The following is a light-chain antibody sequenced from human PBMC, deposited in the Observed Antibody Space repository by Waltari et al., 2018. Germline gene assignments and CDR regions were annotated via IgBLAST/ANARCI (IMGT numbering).Light chain of an antibody. V-gene: IGKV1-9*01. J-gene: IGKJ4*01. CDR3: QQVNSYPLT. CDR1: QDISTY. Sequence: DIQLTQSPSFLSASVGDRVTITCRASQDISTYLAWYQQKPGKAPKFLIYVASTLQSGVPSRFSGGGSGTEFTLTISSLQPEDFAIYHCQQVNSYPLTFGGGTKVEI. CDR2: VAS.